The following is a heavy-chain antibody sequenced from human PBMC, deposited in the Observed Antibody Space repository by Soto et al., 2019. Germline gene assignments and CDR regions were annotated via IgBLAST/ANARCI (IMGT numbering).Heavy chain of an antibody. CDR3: ARAPDYGSLFDY. Sequence: PSETLSLTCTVSGGSISSYYWSWIRQPPGKGLEWIGYIYYSGSTNYNPSLKSRVTISVDTPKNQFSLKLSSVTAADTTVYYCARAPDYGSLFDYWGQGTLVTVSS. V-gene: IGHV4-59*01. J-gene: IGHJ4*02. CDR2: IYYSGST. D-gene: IGHD4-17*01. CDR1: GGSISSYY.